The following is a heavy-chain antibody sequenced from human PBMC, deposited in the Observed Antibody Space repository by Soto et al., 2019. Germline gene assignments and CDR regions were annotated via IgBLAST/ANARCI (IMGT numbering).Heavy chain of an antibody. J-gene: IGHJ3*01. V-gene: IGHV3-30*18. CDR3: AKVLPATGIEGGGDAFDL. D-gene: IGHD1-26*01. CDR2: ISYDGTNK. Sequence: GGSLRLSCAASGFTFRSFGMHWIRQAPGKGLEWVALISYDGTNKYYADSVRGRFTISRDNSKNTLYLEMNTLRVEDTAVYYCAKVLPATGIEGGGDAFDLWGQGTMVTVSS. CDR1: GFTFRSFG.